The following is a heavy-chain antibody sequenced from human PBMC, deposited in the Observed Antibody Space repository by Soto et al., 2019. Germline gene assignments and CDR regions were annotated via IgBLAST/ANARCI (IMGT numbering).Heavy chain of an antibody. V-gene: IGHV1-8*01. D-gene: IGHD6-13*01. CDR1: GYTFTSYD. CDR2: MNPNSGNT. J-gene: IGHJ5*02. Sequence: QVQLVQSGAEVKKPGASVKVSCKASGYTFTSYDINWVRQATGQGLEWMGWMNPNSGNTGYAQKFQGRVTMTRHTSISTAYMDLSSLRSEDTAVYYCARERSAAGTGWFDPWGQGTLVTVSS. CDR3: ARERSAAGTGWFDP.